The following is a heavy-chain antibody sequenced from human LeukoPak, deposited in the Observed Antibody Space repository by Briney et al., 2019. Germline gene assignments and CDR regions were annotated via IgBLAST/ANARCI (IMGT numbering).Heavy chain of an antibody. J-gene: IGHJ4*02. V-gene: IGHV3-48*01. CDR1: GFTLSTYS. Sequence: PGGSLRLSCAASGFTLSTYSMNWVRQAPGKGLERVSYISSSSSPIYYADSVKGRFTISRDNVKNSLYLQMNSLRAEDTAVYYCAREYTAAAKIDYWGQGTLVTVSS. D-gene: IGHD6-13*01. CDR2: ISSSSSPI. CDR3: AREYTAAAKIDY.